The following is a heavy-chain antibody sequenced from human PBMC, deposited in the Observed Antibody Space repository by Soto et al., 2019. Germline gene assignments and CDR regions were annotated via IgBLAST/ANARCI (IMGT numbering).Heavy chain of an antibody. CDR2: IWYDGSNK. V-gene: IGHV3-33*01. Sequence: QVQLVESGGGVVQPGRSLRLSCAASGFTFSSYGMHWVRQAPGKGLEWVAVIWYDGSNKYYADSVKGRFTISSDNSKNPLYLQMTSLRAEATAVYYCARPNSVGYYYGLDVWGQGTTVTVSS. J-gene: IGHJ6*02. D-gene: IGHD2-8*01. CDR1: GFTFSSYG. CDR3: ARPNSVGYYYGLDV.